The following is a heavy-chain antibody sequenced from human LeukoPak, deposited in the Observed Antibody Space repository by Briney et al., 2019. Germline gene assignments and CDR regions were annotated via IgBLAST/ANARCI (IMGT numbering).Heavy chain of an antibody. CDR3: ARGYPYYDILTGYHH. Sequence: ASVKVSCKASGYTFTSYDINWVRQATGQGLEWMGWMNPNSGNTGYAQKFQGRVTMTRNTSISTAYMELSSLRSEDTAVYYCARGYPYYDILTGYHHWGQGTLVTVSS. CDR2: MNPNSGNT. D-gene: IGHD3-9*01. V-gene: IGHV1-8*01. CDR1: GYTFTSYD. J-gene: IGHJ5*02.